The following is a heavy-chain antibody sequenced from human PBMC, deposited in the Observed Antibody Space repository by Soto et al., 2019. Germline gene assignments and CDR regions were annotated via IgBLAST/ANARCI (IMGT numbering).Heavy chain of an antibody. CDR3: ARAGVSISWYVY. V-gene: IGHV3-7*04. CDR1: GFTFSSYW. CDR2: IKQDGSEK. Sequence: EVQLVESGGGLVQPGGSLRLSCAASGFTFSSYWMTWVRQAPGKGLEWVANIKQDGSEKYYVDSVKGRFTISRDNAKISLYLQMNSLRAEDTAVYYCARAGVSISWYVYWGQGTLVTVSS. D-gene: IGHD6-13*01. J-gene: IGHJ4*02.